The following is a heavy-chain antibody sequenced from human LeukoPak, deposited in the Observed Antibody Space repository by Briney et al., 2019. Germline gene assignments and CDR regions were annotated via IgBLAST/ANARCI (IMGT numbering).Heavy chain of an antibody. Sequence: SETLSLTCTVSGGSISSYYWSLIRQPPGKGLEWIGYIYYSGSTNYNPSLKSRVSISVDTSKNQVSLKLSSVTAADTAVYYCARLALYGSGSEPSRWGQGTLVTVSS. J-gene: IGHJ4*02. D-gene: IGHD3-10*01. CDR1: GGSISSYY. CDR2: IYYSGST. V-gene: IGHV4-59*01. CDR3: ARLALYGSGSEPSR.